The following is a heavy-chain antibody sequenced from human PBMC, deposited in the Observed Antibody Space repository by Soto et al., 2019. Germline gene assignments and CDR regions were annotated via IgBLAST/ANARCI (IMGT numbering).Heavy chain of an antibody. CDR3: VRRVGTTVTPAFDY. D-gene: IGHD4-4*01. Sequence: QLQLQESGSGLVQPSQTLSLKCAVSGGSISSGGYSWSWIRQPPGKGLEWIGYIYHRGPTFYNPSLKRRVIITVDRPSNQFSLNLSAVTAADTGVYYCVRRVGTTVTPAFDYWGQGTLVTVSS. CDR1: GGSISSGGYS. J-gene: IGHJ4*02. CDR2: IYHRGPT. V-gene: IGHV4-30-2*01.